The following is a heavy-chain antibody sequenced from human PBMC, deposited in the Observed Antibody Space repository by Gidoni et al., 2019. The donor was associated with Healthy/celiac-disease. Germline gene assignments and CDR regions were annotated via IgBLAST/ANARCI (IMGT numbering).Heavy chain of an antibody. D-gene: IGHD4-4*01. CDR3: ARARPHYSGNSVHFDY. CDR2: ISSSGSTI. CDR1: GFTFSDYY. Sequence: AASGFTFSDYYMSWIRQAPGKGLEWVSYISSSGSTIYYADSVKGRFTISRDNAKNTLYLQMNSLRAEDTAVYYCARARPHYSGNSVHFDYWGQGTLVTVSS. V-gene: IGHV3-11*01. J-gene: IGHJ4*02.